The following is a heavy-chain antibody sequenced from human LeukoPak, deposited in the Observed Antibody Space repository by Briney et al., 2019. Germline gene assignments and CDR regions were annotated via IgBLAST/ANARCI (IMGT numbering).Heavy chain of an antibody. CDR2: ISAYNGNT. D-gene: IGHD2-15*01. CDR3: AGGIVVVVAAGRANPNWFDP. CDR1: GYTFTSYG. Sequence: ASVKVSCKASGYTFTSYGISWVRQAPGQGLEWMGWISAYNGNTNYAQKLQGRVTMTTDTSTSTAYMELRSLRSDDTAVYYCAGGIVVVVAAGRANPNWFDPWGQGTLVTVSS. J-gene: IGHJ5*02. V-gene: IGHV1-18*01.